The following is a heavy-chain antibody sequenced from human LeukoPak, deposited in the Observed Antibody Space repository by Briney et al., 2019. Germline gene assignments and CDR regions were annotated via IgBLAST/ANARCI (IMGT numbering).Heavy chain of an antibody. V-gene: IGHV3-21*01. CDR1: GFTFSSYS. CDR3: ASVRNYYDSSGYFDY. D-gene: IGHD3-22*01. Sequence: GGSLRLSCAASGFTFSSYSMSWGRQAPRKGLGWVSSISSSSSYIYYADSVKGRFTISRDNAKNSLYLQMNSLRAEDTAVYYCASVRNYYDSSGYFDYWGQGTLVTVSS. J-gene: IGHJ4*02. CDR2: ISSSSSYI.